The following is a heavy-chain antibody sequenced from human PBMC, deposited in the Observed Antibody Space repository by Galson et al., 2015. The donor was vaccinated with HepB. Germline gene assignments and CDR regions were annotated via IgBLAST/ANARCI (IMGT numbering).Heavy chain of an antibody. Sequence: SLRLSCAASGFTFSSYGMHWVRQAPGKGLEWVALISYDGINGYYADSVKGRFTISRDNSKNTLYVQMNSLRPEDTAVYYCAKGSDIDWLLEPYYFDYWGQGTLVTVSS. V-gene: IGHV3-30*18. D-gene: IGHD3-9*01. J-gene: IGHJ4*02. CDR3: AKGSDIDWLLEPYYFDY. CDR1: GFTFSSYG. CDR2: ISYDGING.